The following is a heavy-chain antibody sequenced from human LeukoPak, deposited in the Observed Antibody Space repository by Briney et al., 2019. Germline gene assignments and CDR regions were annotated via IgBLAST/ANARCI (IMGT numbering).Heavy chain of an antibody. CDR2: INAGNGKT. D-gene: IGHD2-21*02. J-gene: IGHJ4*02. Sequence: GASVKVSCKASGYRFSDYAIQWVRQAPGQRLEWMGWINAGNGKTKYSQNFQGRGTITRDRSASTAYMELSSLRSEDTSIYYCARGRWTATETTYYLDYWGQGTLVTVSS. V-gene: IGHV1-3*01. CDR1: GYRFSDYA. CDR3: ARGRWTATETTYYLDY.